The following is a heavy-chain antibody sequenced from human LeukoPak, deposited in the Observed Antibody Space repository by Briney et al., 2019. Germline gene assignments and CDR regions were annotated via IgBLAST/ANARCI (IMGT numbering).Heavy chain of an antibody. J-gene: IGHJ5*02. D-gene: IGHD2-2*01. CDR1: GYTFTGYY. Sequence: ASVKVSCKASGYTFTGYYMHWVRQAPGQGLEWMGWINPNSGGTNYAQKVQGRVTMTRDTSISTAYMELSRLRSDDTAVYYCARDARCSSTSCYRWFDPWGQGTLVTVSS. V-gene: IGHV1-2*02. CDR3: ARDARCSSTSCYRWFDP. CDR2: INPNSGGT.